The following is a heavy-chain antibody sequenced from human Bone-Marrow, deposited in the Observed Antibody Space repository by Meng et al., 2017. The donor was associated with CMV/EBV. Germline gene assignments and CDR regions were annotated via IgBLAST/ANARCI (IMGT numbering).Heavy chain of an antibody. D-gene: IGHD6-19*01. Sequence: ASVKVSCKASGYTFTSYGISWVRQAPGQGLEWTGWISAFNGNTNYAQKLQGRVTMTTDTSTSTAYMELRSLRSDDTAVYYCARILSGWPNDAFDIWGQGTMVTVSS. J-gene: IGHJ3*02. CDR1: GYTFTSYG. CDR3: ARILSGWPNDAFDI. V-gene: IGHV1-18*01. CDR2: ISAFNGNT.